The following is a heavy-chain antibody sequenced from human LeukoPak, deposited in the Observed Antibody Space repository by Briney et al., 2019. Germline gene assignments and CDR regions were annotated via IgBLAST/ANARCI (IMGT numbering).Heavy chain of an antibody. CDR1: GYTLTDYY. V-gene: IGHV1-2*06. CDR2: INGKNGDT. J-gene: IGHJ5*02. D-gene: IGHD2-2*01. Sequence: ASVKVSCKASGYTLTDYYIHWVRQAPGQGLEWMGRINGKNGDTNYARKFQGRVTMTRDTSISTAYMELSRLRSDDTAVFYCARDPWGGDIVVVPAAIHDPWGQGTLVTVSS. CDR3: ARDPWGGDIVVVPAAIHDP.